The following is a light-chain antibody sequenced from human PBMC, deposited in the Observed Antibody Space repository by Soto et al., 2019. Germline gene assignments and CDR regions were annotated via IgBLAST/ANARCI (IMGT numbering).Light chain of an antibody. CDR3: HQYHSWPPLT. CDR2: GAS. V-gene: IGKV3-15*01. Sequence: EIVLTQSPATLSVSPGERATLSCGASHSLSNNLAWYQQKPGQAPRLLIYGASTRVTGIPARFSGRGSGTEFTITISSLQSEDFAVYYCHQYHSWPPLTFGGGTKVEIK. CDR1: HSLSNN. J-gene: IGKJ4*01.